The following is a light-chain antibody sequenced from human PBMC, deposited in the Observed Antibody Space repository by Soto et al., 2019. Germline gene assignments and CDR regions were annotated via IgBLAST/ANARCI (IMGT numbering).Light chain of an antibody. V-gene: IGLV1-47*01. J-gene: IGLJ3*02. Sequence: QSVLTQPPSASETPGQKVSISCSGSSSNIGNDYVYWYRQLPGTAPKLLIYRNNQRPSEVPDRFSASKSGTSASLAISGLRSEDEADYYCAAWDDSLSVVFGGGTKLTVL. CDR1: SSNIGNDY. CDR3: AAWDDSLSVV. CDR2: RNN.